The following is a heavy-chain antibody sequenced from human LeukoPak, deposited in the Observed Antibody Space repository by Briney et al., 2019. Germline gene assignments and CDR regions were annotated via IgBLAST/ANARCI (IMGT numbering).Heavy chain of an antibody. Sequence: GGSLRLSCAASGFTFDDYAMHWVRRAPGKGLEWVSGISWNSGSIGYADSVKGRFTISRDNAKNSLYLQMNSLRAEDTALYYCAKDIGYGSGSYYADYFDYWGQGTLVTVSS. D-gene: IGHD3-10*01. V-gene: IGHV3-9*01. CDR1: GFTFDDYA. CDR2: ISWNSGSI. CDR3: AKDIGYGSGSYYADYFDY. J-gene: IGHJ4*02.